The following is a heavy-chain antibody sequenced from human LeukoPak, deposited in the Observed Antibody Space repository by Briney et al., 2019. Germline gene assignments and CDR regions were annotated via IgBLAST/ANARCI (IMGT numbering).Heavy chain of an antibody. CDR3: ARGWSADYFDY. V-gene: IGHV3-21*06. D-gene: IGHD2-15*01. CDR2: ISSSSSYI. Sequence: PGRSLRLSCAASGFTFDDYAMHWVRQAPGKGLEWVSSISSSSSYIYYADSVKGRFTISRDNAKNSLYLQMNSLRAEDTAVYYCARGWSADYFDYWGQGILVTVSS. CDR1: GFTFDDYA. J-gene: IGHJ4*02.